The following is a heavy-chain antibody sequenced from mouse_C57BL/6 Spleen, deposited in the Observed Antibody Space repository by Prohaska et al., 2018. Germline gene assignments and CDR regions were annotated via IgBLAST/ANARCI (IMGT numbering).Heavy chain of an antibody. J-gene: IGHJ4*01. CDR1: GYTFTDYY. V-gene: IGHV1-26*01. CDR3: ARTPGYYAMDY. CDR2: INPNNGGT. Sequence: ASGYTFTDYYMNWVKPSHGTSLAWIGEINPNNGGTSYNQKFKGKATLTVDKSSSTAYMELRSLTSEDSAVYYCARTPGYYAMDYWGQGTSVTVSS.